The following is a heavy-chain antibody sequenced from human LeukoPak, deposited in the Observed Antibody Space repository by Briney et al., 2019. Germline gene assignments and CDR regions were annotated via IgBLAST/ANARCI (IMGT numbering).Heavy chain of an antibody. CDR1: GFTFSSYS. Sequence: KPGGALRLSCAASGFTFSSYSMNRVRQAPGKGLEWVSSISSSSSYIYYADSVKGRFTISRDNAKNSLYLQMNGLRAEDTAVYYCARVVEIAVAGPGYWGQGTLVTVSS. CDR3: ARVVEIAVAGPGY. CDR2: ISSSSSYI. V-gene: IGHV3-21*01. D-gene: IGHD6-19*01. J-gene: IGHJ4*02.